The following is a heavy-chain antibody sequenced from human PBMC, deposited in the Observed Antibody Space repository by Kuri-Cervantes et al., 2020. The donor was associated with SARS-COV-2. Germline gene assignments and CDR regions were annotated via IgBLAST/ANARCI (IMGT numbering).Heavy chain of an antibody. CDR2: ISSSSSDI. V-gene: IGHV3-21*01. Sequence: GGSLRLSCAASGFTFSSYNMNWVRQAPGKGLEWVSSISSSSSDIYYADSVKGRFTISRDNAKNSLYLQMNSLRAKDTAVYYCAREWSRYYDSSGYYYPKADAFDIWGQGTMVTVSS. J-gene: IGHJ3*02. CDR3: AREWSRYYDSSGYYYPKADAFDI. D-gene: IGHD3-22*01. CDR1: GFTFSSYN.